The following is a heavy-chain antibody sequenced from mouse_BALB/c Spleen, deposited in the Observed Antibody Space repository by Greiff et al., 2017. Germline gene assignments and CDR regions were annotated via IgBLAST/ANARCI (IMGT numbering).Heavy chain of an antibody. V-gene: IGHV10S3*01. CDR2: IRSKSNNYAT. D-gene: IGHD4-1*01. CDR3: VRERTGPAWFAY. CDR1: GFTFNTNA. J-gene: IGHJ3*01. Sequence: TGGGLVQPKGSLKLSCAASGFTFNTNAMNWVRQAPGKGLEWVARIRSKSNNYATYYADSVKDRFTISRDDSQSMLYLQMNNLKTEDTAMYYCVRERTGPAWFAYWGQGTLVTVSA.